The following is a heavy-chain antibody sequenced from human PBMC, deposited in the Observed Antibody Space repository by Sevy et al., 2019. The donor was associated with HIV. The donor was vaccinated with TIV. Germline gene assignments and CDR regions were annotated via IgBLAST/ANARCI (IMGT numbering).Heavy chain of an antibody. CDR2: IYYSGST. Sequence: SETLSLTCTVSGGSISSYYWSWIRQPPGKGLEWIGYIYYSGSTNYNPSLKSRVTISVDTSKNQFSLKLSSVTAADTAVYYCARGSPQHYYGMDVWGQGTTVTVSS. CDR1: GGSISSYY. V-gene: IGHV4-59*01. D-gene: IGHD6-13*01. J-gene: IGHJ6*02. CDR3: ARGSPQHYYGMDV.